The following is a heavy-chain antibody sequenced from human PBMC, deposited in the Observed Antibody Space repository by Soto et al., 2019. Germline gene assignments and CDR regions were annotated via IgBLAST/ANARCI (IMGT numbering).Heavy chain of an antibody. CDR1: GGSISRHY. Sequence: QVQLQESGAGLVKPSETLSLTCTVSGGSISRHYWTWVRQSPGKGLEWIGHVYYSGSTKYNPSLXXXXXXXXXXXXXXXXXXXXXXXXXXXXXXXXXXXXXXXXXXXXXDPWGQGALVTVSS. CDR2: VYYSGST. J-gene: IGHJ5*02. V-gene: IGHV4-59*11. CDR3: XXXXXXXXXXXXXDP.